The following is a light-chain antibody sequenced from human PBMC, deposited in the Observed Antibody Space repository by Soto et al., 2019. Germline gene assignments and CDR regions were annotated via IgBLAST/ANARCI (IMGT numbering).Light chain of an antibody. CDR2: GAS. CDR3: HKYDGAPYT. V-gene: IGKV3-20*01. CDR1: QSISSSY. J-gene: IGKJ2*01. Sequence: EIVLTQSPGTLSLSPGERSTLSCRASQSISSSYVAWYQQKPGQAPRLLIYGASSRATGIPDRFRGSGSGTDFTLTINRLEPKDFGVYYCHKYDGAPYTFGQGTKLEIE.